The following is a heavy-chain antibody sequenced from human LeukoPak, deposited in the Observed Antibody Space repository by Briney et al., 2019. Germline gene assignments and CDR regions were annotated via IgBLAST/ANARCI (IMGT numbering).Heavy chain of an antibody. J-gene: IGHJ3*02. Sequence: GGSLALSCTASGFTFSSYWMSWVRQAPGKGLEWVATIKQDGSQKEYVESVQGRFTISRDNAKNSLYLHMNRLRAEDTAVYYCARDPTVTDFHDAFDIWGQGTLVTVSS. V-gene: IGHV3-7*05. D-gene: IGHD4-17*01. CDR2: IKQDGSQK. CDR3: ARDPTVTDFHDAFDI. CDR1: GFTFSSYW.